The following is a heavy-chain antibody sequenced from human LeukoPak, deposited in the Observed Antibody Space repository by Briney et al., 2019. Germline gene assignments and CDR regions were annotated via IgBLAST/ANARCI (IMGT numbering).Heavy chain of an antibody. Sequence: ASVKVSCKASGYTFTGYYIHWVRQAPGQGLEWMGVINPSGGSTNYAQKFQGRVTMTGGTSTSTIYMELSSLRSEDTVLYFCARSKHLSGSYDFWGQGTLVTVSS. CDR3: ARSKHLSGSYDF. CDR2: INPSGGST. J-gene: IGHJ4*02. D-gene: IGHD3-10*01. V-gene: IGHV1-46*01. CDR1: GYTFTGYY.